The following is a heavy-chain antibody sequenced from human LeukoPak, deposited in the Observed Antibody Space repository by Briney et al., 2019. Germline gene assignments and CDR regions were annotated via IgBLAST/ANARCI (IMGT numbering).Heavy chain of an antibody. CDR1: GDSISTYY. Sequence: SETLSLTCTVSGDSISTYYWSWIRQPPGKGLEWIGYIYYSVTSDYNPSLKRRVTMSVDMSTNQISLKLSSVTAADTAVYYCAREGTSGYSLDPWGQGTLVTVSS. CDR2: IYYSVTS. D-gene: IGHD3-10*01. CDR3: AREGTSGYSLDP. J-gene: IGHJ5*02. V-gene: IGHV4-59*01.